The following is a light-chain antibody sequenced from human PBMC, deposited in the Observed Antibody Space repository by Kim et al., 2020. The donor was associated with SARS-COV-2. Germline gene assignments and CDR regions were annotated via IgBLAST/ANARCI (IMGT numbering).Light chain of an antibody. V-gene: IGKV1-9*01. CDR1: QGISSD. J-gene: IGKJ5*01. CDR3: QQLNSYPIT. CDR2: ATS. Sequence: IQLTQSPSSLSASVGDRVTITCRASQGISSDFAWYQQKAGKAPKLLIYATSSLQSGVPSRFSGSGSGTDFTLTISSLQPEDFATYFCQQLNSYPITFGQGTRLEIK.